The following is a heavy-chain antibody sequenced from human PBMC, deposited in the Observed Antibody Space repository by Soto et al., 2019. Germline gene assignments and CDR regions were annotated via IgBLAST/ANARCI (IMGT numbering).Heavy chain of an antibody. D-gene: IGHD3-22*01. Sequence: GASVKVSCQASGYTFTSYDINWVRQATGQGLEWMGWMNPNSGNTGYAQKFQGRVTMTSNTSISTAYMELSSLTSEDTAVYYCARAYYDSSGYYYVDWYFDLWGRGTLVTVSS. CDR1: GYTFTSYD. J-gene: IGHJ2*01. CDR3: ARAYYDSSGYYYVDWYFDL. CDR2: MNPNSGNT. V-gene: IGHV1-8*01.